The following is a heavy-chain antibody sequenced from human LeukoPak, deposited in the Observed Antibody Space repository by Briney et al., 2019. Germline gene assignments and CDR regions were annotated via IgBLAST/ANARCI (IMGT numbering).Heavy chain of an antibody. CDR1: GFTFSSYS. Sequence: GGSLRLSCAASGFTFSSYSMNWVRQAPGKGLEWVSSISSSSSYICYADSVKGRFTISRDNAKNSLYLQMNSLRAEDTAVYYCARDSIAAAGTDDYYYGMDVWGQGTTVTVSS. CDR3: ARDSIAAAGTDDYYYGMDV. D-gene: IGHD6-13*01. V-gene: IGHV3-21*01. J-gene: IGHJ6*02. CDR2: ISSSSSYI.